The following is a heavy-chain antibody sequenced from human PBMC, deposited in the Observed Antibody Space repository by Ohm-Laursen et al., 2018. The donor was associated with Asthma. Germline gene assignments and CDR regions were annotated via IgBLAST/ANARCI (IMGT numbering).Heavy chain of an antibody. V-gene: IGHV3-21*01. CDR1: GFTFNTYN. CDR3: ASSRYDFWSGYYPDAFDI. D-gene: IGHD3-3*01. Sequence: GSLRLSCAASGFTFNTYNMNWVRQVPGKGLEWVSSISSSSTYIYYADSVKGRFTISRDNAKNSLYLQMNSLRAEDTAVYYCASSRYDFWSGYYPDAFDIWGQGTMATVSS. J-gene: IGHJ3*02. CDR2: ISSSSTYI.